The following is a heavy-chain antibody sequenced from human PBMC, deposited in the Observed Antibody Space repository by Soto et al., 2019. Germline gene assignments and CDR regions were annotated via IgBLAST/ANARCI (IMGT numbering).Heavy chain of an antibody. J-gene: IGHJ4*02. D-gene: IGHD2-2*01. Sequence: AALKVSCKASGYTFTGFYIHWVRQAPGQGLEWMGWINPNSGGTNYAQKFQGWVTMTRDTSITTAYMVLSRLRSDDTAVYYCAREAVLYCSSTSCSAAFDYWGQGTLVTVSS. CDR2: INPNSGGT. V-gene: IGHV1-2*04. CDR3: AREAVLYCSSTSCSAAFDY. CDR1: GYTFTGFY.